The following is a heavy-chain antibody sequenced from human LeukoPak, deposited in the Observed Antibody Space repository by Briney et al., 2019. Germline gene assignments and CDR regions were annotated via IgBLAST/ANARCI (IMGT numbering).Heavy chain of an antibody. Sequence: ASVKVSCKVSGYTLTELSMQWVREAPGQGLEWMEGFDPEDGETIYAQKFQGRVTMTEDTSTDTAYMELSSLRSEDTAVYYCATDSGDGYNPSGYWGQGALVTVSS. CDR2: FDPEDGET. D-gene: IGHD5-24*01. CDR1: GYTLTELS. CDR3: ATDSGDGYNPSGY. V-gene: IGHV1-24*01. J-gene: IGHJ4*02.